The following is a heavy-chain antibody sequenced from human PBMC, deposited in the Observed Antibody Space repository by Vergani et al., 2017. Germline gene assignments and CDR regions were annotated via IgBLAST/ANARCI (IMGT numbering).Heavy chain of an antibody. V-gene: IGHV4-39*01. CDR2: VFYGGRT. J-gene: IGHJ4*02. Sequence: QMQLQESGPGLVKPSETLSLSCTVFGDSISTSSYAWGWIGQPPGKTLEWIGAVFYGGRTSYNPTLKSRVTLSLDTSKKQISLHLTSVTAADTAVFYCARHISVVRPSSMTAFDYWGQGTLVTVSS. CDR3: ARHISVVRPSSMTAFDY. D-gene: IGHD2-21*01. CDR1: GDSISTSSYA.